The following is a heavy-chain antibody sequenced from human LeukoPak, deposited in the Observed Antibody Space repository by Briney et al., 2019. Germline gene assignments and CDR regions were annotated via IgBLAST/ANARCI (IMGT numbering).Heavy chain of an antibody. Sequence: ASVKVSCKASGYTFTSYGISWVRQAPGQALEWMGGIGGYNGNTNYAQKLQGRVTMTTDTSTSTAYMELRSLRSDDTAVYYCARDFHSSGYYHYFHYWGQGTLVTVSS. V-gene: IGHV1-18*01. CDR3: ARDFHSSGYYHYFHY. CDR1: GYTFTSYG. D-gene: IGHD3-22*01. CDR2: IGGYNGNT. J-gene: IGHJ4*02.